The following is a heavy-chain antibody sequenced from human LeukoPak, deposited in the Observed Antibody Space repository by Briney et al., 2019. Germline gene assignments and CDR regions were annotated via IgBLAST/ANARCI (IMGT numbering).Heavy chain of an antibody. Sequence: SVKVSCKASGGTFSSYAISWVQQAPGQGLEWMGRIIPILGIANYAQKFQGRVTITADKSTSTAYMELSSLRSEDTAVYYRARGYSSSWCRAFDIWGQGTMVTVSS. CDR3: ARGYSSSWCRAFDI. CDR2: IIPILGIA. D-gene: IGHD6-13*01. V-gene: IGHV1-69*04. J-gene: IGHJ3*02. CDR1: GGTFSSYA.